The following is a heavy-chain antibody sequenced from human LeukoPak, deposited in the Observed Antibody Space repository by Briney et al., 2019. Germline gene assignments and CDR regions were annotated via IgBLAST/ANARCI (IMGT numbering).Heavy chain of an antibody. Sequence: PGGSLRLSCAASGFTFGSYWMTWVRQAPGKGLEWVAHIKQDGSEEYYVDSVKGRFTISRDNAKNSLYLQMNSLRAEDTAVYYCARDPYSSGWPSYYYYGMDVRGQGTTVTVSS. CDR2: IKQDGSEE. J-gene: IGHJ6*02. D-gene: IGHD6-19*01. CDR1: GFTFGSYW. CDR3: ARDPYSSGWPSYYYYGMDV. V-gene: IGHV3-7*01.